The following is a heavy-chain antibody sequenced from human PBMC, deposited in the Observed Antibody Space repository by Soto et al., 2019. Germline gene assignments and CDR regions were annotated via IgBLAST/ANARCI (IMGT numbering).Heavy chain of an antibody. CDR3: ARGDYYGSGSHPTHLDY. CDR1: GGSISSGGYS. J-gene: IGHJ4*02. Sequence: QLQLQESGSGLVKPSQTLSLTCAVSGGSISSGGYSWSWIRQPPGKGLEWIGYIYHSGSTYYNPSFKSRVTIAVDRSKNQFSLKLSSVTAADTAVYYCARGDYYGSGSHPTHLDYWGQGTLVTVSS. D-gene: IGHD3-10*01. V-gene: IGHV4-30-2*01. CDR2: IYHSGST.